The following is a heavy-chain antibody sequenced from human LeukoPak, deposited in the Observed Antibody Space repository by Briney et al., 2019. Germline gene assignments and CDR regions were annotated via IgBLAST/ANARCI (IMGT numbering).Heavy chain of an antibody. V-gene: IGHV4-39*07. CDR3: ARGGRYRDSSGYCFDY. Sequence: PSETLSLTCTVSGGSISSSSYYWGWIRQPPGKGLEWIGSIYYSGSTYYNPSLKSRVTISVDKSKNQFYLKLSSVTAADTAVYYCARGGRYRDSSGYCFDYWGQGTLVTVSS. CDR2: IYYSGST. J-gene: IGHJ4*02. CDR1: GGSISSSSYY. D-gene: IGHD3-22*01.